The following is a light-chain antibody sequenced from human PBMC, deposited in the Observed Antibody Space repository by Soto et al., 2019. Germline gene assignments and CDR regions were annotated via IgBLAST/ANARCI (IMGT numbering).Light chain of an antibody. CDR2: GAS. J-gene: IGKJ5*01. CDR1: RGVSSN. V-gene: IGKV3D-15*01. CDR3: QQRSTWPPLIT. Sequence: EIVMTQSPATLSVSPGERATLSCRASRGVSSNLAWYQHKPGQAPRLLIYGASSRATGIPDRFSGSGSGTDFTLTISSLQSEDFAVYYCQQRSTWPPLITFGQGTRLEIK.